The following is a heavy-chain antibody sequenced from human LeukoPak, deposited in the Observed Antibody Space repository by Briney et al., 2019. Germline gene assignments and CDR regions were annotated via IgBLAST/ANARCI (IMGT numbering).Heavy chain of an antibody. J-gene: IGHJ4*02. D-gene: IGHD3-10*01. CDR3: ARLTNYGSGNYYNDY. V-gene: IGHV4-59*01. Sequence: SETLSLTCTVSGGSISSYYWSWIRQPPGKGLEWIGYIYYSGSTSYNPSLRSRVTISVDTSKNQFSLKLSSVTAADTAVYYCARLTNYGSGNYYNDYWGQGTLVTVSS. CDR2: IYYSGST. CDR1: GGSISSYY.